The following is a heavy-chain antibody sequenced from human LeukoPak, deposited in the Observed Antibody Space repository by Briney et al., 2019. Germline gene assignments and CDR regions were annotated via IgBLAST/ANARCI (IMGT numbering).Heavy chain of an antibody. CDR2: TSFNGSHT. CDR1: GFCFSSYD. J-gene: IGHJ4*02. Sequence: GGSLRLSCAASGFCFSSYDMHWVRQAPGKGLEWVAITSFNGSHTLYADSVKGRFTISRDNSKNTLFFQMHSVRAEDTAVYYCAKGDVVLVPAATDYWGQGTLVTVSS. D-gene: IGHD2-2*01. CDR3: AKGDVVLVPAATDY. V-gene: IGHV3-30*18.